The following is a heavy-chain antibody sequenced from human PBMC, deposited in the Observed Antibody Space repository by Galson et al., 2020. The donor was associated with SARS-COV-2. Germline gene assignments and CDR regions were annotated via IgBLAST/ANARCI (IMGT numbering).Heavy chain of an antibody. V-gene: IGHV3-23*01. CDR1: GFTFSSCA. CDR2: ISAGGFNT. D-gene: IGHD2-21*02. CDR3: AKRPDVVTSHHFDH. Sequence: QAGGSLRLSCAASGFTFSSCAMSWVRQAPGMGLEWVSAISAGGFNTYYADSVRGRFTISRDNSNNTLYLQMNSLRAEDTAVYYCAKRPDVVTSHHFDHWGQGTLVTVSS. J-gene: IGHJ4*02.